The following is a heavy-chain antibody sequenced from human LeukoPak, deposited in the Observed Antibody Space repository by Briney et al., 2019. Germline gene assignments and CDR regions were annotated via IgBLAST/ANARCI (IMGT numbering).Heavy chain of an antibody. CDR1: GGSFSGYY. Sequence: SETLSLTCAVYGGSFSGYYWSWIRQPPGKGLEWIGEINHSGSTNYNPSLKSRVTISVDTSKNQFSLKLSSVTAADTAVYYCARETEKQWQYWGQGTMATVSS. CDR3: ARETEKQWQY. V-gene: IGHV4-34*01. D-gene: IGHD6-19*01. CDR2: INHSGST. J-gene: IGHJ3*01.